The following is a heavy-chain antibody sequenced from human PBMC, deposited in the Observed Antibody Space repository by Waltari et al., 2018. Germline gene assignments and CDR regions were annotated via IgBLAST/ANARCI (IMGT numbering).Heavy chain of an antibody. V-gene: IGHV3-23*01. D-gene: IGHD2-2*01. CDR1: GFTFSSYA. CDR3: AEDCSSASCYDY. J-gene: IGHJ4*02. CDR2: IRGRGEST. Sequence: EVQLLESGGGLVQPGGSLRLSCAASGFTFSSYAMSWVRQAPGKGLEGVSVIRGRGESTYYADSVKGRFTISRDNSKNTLYLQRNRLRAEDTAVYYCAEDCSSASCYDYWGQGTLVTVSS.